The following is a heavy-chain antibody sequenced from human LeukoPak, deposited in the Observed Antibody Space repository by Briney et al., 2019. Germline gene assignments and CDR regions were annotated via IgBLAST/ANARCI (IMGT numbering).Heavy chain of an antibody. CDR2: IDWDDDK. V-gene: IGHV2-70*11. J-gene: IGHJ3*02. D-gene: IGHD3-22*01. CDR1: GFSLSTSGMC. Sequence: SGPALVKPTQTLTLTCTFSGFSLSTSGMCVSWIRQPPGKALEWLACIDWDDDKYYSTSLKTRLTISKDTSKNQVVLTMTNMDPVDTATYYCARIHPYYYDSSGYYSNAFDIWGQGTMVTVSS. CDR3: ARIHPYYYDSSGYYSNAFDI.